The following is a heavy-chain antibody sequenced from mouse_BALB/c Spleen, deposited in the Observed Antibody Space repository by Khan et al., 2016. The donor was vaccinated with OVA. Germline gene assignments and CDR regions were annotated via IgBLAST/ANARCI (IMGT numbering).Heavy chain of an antibody. J-gene: IGHJ3*01. Sequence: EVELVESGGDLVEPGGSLKLSCAASGFTFSTYGMSWVRQTPDKRLEWVATISTGGHYTYYPDSVRGRFTISRDNAKNTLYLQMTSLKSEDTAMFYCARLAYYYESEVFAYWGQGTLVTVSA. CDR2: ISTGGHYT. D-gene: IGHD1-1*01. V-gene: IGHV5-6*01. CDR1: GFTFSTYG. CDR3: ARLAYYYESEVFAY.